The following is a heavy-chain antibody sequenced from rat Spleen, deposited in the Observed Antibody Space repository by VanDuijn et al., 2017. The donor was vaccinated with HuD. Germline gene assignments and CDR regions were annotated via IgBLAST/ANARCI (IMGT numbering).Heavy chain of an antibody. J-gene: IGHJ2*01. CDR3: TTWDYYDNRFDY. V-gene: IGHV5-27*01. D-gene: IGHD1-6*01. CDR1: GFTFSTFA. Sequence: EVQLVESGGGLVQPGRSLKLSCAASGFTFSTFAMAWVRQAPTKGLEWVAYISTAGSNTFYRDSVQGRFTISRDNDKSTLHLRMDSLRSEDTATYYCTTWDYYDNRFDYWGQGVMVTVSS. CDR2: ISTAGSNT.